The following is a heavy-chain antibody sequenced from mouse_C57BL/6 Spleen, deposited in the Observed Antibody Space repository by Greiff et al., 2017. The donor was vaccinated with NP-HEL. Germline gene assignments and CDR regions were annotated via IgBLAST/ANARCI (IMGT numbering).Heavy chain of an antibody. V-gene: IGHV1-26*01. J-gene: IGHJ2*01. CDR3: ARGFYYGSSLDY. D-gene: IGHD1-1*01. CDR2: INPNNGGT. Sequence: EVQLQQSGPELVKPGASVKISCKASGYTFTDYYMNWVKQSHGKSLEWIGDINPNNGGTSYNQKFKGKATLTVDKSSSTAYMELRSLTSEDSAVYYCARGFYYGSSLDYWGQSTTLTVSS. CDR1: GYTFTDYY.